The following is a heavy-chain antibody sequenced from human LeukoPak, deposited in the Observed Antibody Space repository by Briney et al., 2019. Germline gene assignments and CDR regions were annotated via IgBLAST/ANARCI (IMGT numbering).Heavy chain of an antibody. CDR3: ARDIRGNYFAS. Sequence: GGSLTLPCVASGFIFDDSLMHWVRQAPGKGLEWISLISRDGSAPYYADSVKGRFTISRDNSKNSLFLQMNSLTPEDTAVYYCARDIRGNYFASWGQGTLVTVSS. CDR1: GFIFDDSL. CDR2: ISRDGSAP. J-gene: IGHJ4*02. D-gene: IGHD3-16*01. V-gene: IGHV3-43*01.